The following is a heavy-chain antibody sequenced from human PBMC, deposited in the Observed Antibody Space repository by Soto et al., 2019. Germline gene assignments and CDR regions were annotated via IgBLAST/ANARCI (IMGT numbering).Heavy chain of an antibody. Sequence: QVHLQESGPRLVGPSQTLSLTCSVSGASISSDDYYWSWIRQSPEKGLEWIGYIYSSGDTYYNPSLKRRVSLSIDTSKNQFSLNLRSVTAADTAVYYCSRSTGRYWGQGALVTVSS. J-gene: IGHJ4*02. D-gene: IGHD2-21*01. V-gene: IGHV4-30-4*01. CDR3: SRSTGRY. CDR2: IYSSGDT. CDR1: GASISSDDYY.